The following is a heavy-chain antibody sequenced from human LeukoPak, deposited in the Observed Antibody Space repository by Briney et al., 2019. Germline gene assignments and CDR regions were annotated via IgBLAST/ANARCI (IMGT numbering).Heavy chain of an antibody. J-gene: IGHJ4*02. CDR2: IYTSGST. CDR3: ARDGVGATRLDY. Sequence: PSETLSLTCTVDGGYISSYYWSWVRQPAGKGLEWIGRIYTSGSTNYNPSLKSRVTMSVDTSKNQFPLKLSSVTAADTAVYYCARDGVGATRLDYWGQGTLVTVSS. CDR1: GGYISSYY. V-gene: IGHV4-4*07. D-gene: IGHD1-26*01.